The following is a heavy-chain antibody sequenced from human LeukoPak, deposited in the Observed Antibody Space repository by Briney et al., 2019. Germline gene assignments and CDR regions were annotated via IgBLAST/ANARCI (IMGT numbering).Heavy chain of an antibody. J-gene: IGHJ4*02. CDR3: AKGTGYDSSGPADY. CDR2: ISWDGGST. D-gene: IGHD3-22*01. Sequence: QXPGKGLXXXXLISWDGGSTYYADSVKGRFTISRDNSKNSLYLQMNSLRTEDTALYCCAKGTGYDSSGPADYWGQGTLVTVSS. V-gene: IGHV3-43*01.